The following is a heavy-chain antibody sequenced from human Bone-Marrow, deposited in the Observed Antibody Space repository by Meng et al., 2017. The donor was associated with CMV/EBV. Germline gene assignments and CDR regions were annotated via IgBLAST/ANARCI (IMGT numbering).Heavy chain of an antibody. CDR2: ISAYNGNT. CDR1: GYTFSSYG. Sequence: GESLKIPCKASGYTFSSYGISWVRQAPGQGLEWMGWISAYNGNTNYAQKLQGRVTMTTDTSTSTAYMELRSLRSDDTAVYYCARDLNGDYVLVRAFDIWGQGRIVTVAS. V-gene: IGHV1-18*01. CDR3: ARDLNGDYVLVRAFDI. J-gene: IGHJ3*02. D-gene: IGHD4-17*01.